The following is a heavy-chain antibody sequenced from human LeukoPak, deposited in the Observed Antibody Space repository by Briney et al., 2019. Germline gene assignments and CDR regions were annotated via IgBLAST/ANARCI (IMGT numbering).Heavy chain of an antibody. CDR2: ISGRGGST. J-gene: IGHJ6*02. D-gene: IGHD2-8*01. Sequence: GGSLRLSCAASGFTFSNYAMTWVRQAQGNGLEWVSVISGRGGSTYDADSVKGRFTISRDNSKNTLYLQMNSLRAEDTAVYYCAKEQAYGVYLGNFYNYYYGMDVWGQGTTVTVSS. CDR3: AKEQAYGVYLGNFYNYYYGMDV. V-gene: IGHV3-23*01. CDR1: GFTFSNYA.